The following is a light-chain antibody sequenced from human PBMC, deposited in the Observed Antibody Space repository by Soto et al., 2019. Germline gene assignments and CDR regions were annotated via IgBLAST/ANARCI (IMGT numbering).Light chain of an antibody. CDR3: QQYNSYPYT. Sequence: DIQMTQSPSTLSASVGDRVTITCRASQSLSGWLAWYQQKAGKAPKLLIYKASTLESAVPSRFSGSGSGTEFTLTISSLQPDDSATYYCQQYNSYPYTFGQGTKLEIK. CDR1: QSLSGW. CDR2: KAS. V-gene: IGKV1-5*03. J-gene: IGKJ2*01.